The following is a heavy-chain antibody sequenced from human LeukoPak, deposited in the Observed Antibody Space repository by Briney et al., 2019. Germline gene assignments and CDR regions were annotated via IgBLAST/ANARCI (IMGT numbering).Heavy chain of an antibody. Sequence: TSETLSLTCTVSGGSISSYYWSWIRQPPGKGLEWIGYIYYSGSTNYNPSLKSRVTISVDTSKNQFSLKLSSVTAADTAVYYCARDGGLYPFDYWGQGTLVTVSS. J-gene: IGHJ4*02. D-gene: IGHD2-8*01. CDR2: IYYSGST. V-gene: IGHV4-59*01. CDR1: GGSISSYY. CDR3: ARDGGLYPFDY.